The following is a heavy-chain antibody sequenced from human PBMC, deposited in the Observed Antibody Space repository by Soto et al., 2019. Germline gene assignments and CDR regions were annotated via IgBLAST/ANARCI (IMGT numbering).Heavy chain of an antibody. J-gene: IGHJ4*02. CDR2: IKQDESEK. Sequence: EVQLVESGGDLVQPGRSLRLSCAASRFTFSSFWMNWVRQAPGKGLEWGATIKQDESEKYYVDSVKGRFTISRDNAKNTLYLKMNSLRPEDTDVYYCARGPSSNWYGEFDYWGQGTLVTVSS. V-gene: IGHV3-7*01. CDR1: RFTFSSFW. D-gene: IGHD6-13*01. CDR3: ARGPSSNWYGEFDY.